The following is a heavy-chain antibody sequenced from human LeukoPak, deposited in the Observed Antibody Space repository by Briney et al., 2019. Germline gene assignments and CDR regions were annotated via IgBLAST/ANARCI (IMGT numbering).Heavy chain of an antibody. D-gene: IGHD2-15*01. Sequence: ASVKVSCKASGYTFTGYYTHWVRQAPGQGPEWMGRIHPNNGGTNYAQKFQGRVTMTRDTSISTAYMELSRLRSDDTAVYYCARLGYCSGGNCYSGDGNAFDIWGQGTRVTVSS. CDR3: ARLGYCSGGNCYSGDGNAFDI. CDR2: IHPNNGGT. J-gene: IGHJ3*02. V-gene: IGHV1-2*06. CDR1: GYTFTGYY.